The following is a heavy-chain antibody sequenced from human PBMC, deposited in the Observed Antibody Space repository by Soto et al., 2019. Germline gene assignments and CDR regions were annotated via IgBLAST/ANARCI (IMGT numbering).Heavy chain of an antibody. CDR3: TRETVAGITGLDY. J-gene: IGHJ4*02. V-gene: IGHV3-23*01. CDR1: GFNFGAFA. Sequence: GSLRICCAASGFNFGAFAVNWVRQAPGKGLEWVSGISVSDAFIYYADSVRGRFSISRDASENILYLQMNSLRVDDTALYYCTRETVAGITGLDYWGPGTLVTVSS. D-gene: IGHD1-20*01. CDR2: ISVSDAFI.